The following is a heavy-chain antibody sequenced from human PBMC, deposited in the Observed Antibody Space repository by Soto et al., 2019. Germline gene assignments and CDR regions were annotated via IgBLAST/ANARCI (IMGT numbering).Heavy chain of an antibody. D-gene: IGHD3-10*01. V-gene: IGHV1-69*12. CDR2: SIPIFGTE. J-gene: IGHJ4*02. CDR1: GGTFSSYA. CDR3: VREGRGDFVY. Sequence: QVQLVQSGAEVKKPGSSVKVSCKASGGTFSSYAISWVRQAPGQGLEWMGGSIPIFGTENYAQKFQGSVTITADESTSAADRELSSLGSEDPAGYYCVREGRGDFVYWGQGTLVTVSS.